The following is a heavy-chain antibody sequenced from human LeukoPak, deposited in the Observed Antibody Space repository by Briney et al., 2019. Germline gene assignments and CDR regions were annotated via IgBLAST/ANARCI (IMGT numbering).Heavy chain of an antibody. CDR1: GFTFSSYA. V-gene: IGHV3-23*01. Sequence: PGGSLRLSCGASGFTFSSYAMSWVRQAPGKGLEWVSAISGSGATTNYADSVKGRFTISRDNSKNTLFLEMNSLRAGDTAVYYCAKEDIVSTMGNFDYWGQGTLVTVSS. CDR3: AKEDIVSTMGNFDY. CDR2: ISGSGATT. J-gene: IGHJ4*02. D-gene: IGHD5/OR15-5a*01.